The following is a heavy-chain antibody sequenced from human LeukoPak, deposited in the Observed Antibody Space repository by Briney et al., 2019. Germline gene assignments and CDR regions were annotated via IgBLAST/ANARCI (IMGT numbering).Heavy chain of an antibody. V-gene: IGHV1-2*02. D-gene: IGHD3-22*01. Sequence: ASVKVSCKASGYTFTGYYMHWVRQAPGQGLEWMGWINPNSGGTNYAQKFQGRVTMTRDTSISTAYMELSRLRSDDTAVYYCARDQDYYDSSGYFRFDRWGQGTLVTVSS. CDR1: GYTFTGYY. CDR2: INPNSGGT. CDR3: ARDQDYYDSSGYFRFDR. J-gene: IGHJ5*02.